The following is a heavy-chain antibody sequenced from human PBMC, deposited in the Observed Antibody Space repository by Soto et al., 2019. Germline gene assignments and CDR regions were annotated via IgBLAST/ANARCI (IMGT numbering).Heavy chain of an antibody. V-gene: IGHV3-30-3*01. CDR3: ATEWREDHFGFEYFQH. CDR2: ISYDGFRT. CDR1: GFAFSSYA. Sequence: GGSLRLSCVASGFAFSSYAMNWVRQPPGKGLEWVALISYDGFRTSYADTVKGRFTISRDNSKKTLYLEVNTLRAEDTAVYYCATEWREDHFGFEYFQHWGQGNLVTVSS. J-gene: IGHJ1*01. D-gene: IGHD3-3*01.